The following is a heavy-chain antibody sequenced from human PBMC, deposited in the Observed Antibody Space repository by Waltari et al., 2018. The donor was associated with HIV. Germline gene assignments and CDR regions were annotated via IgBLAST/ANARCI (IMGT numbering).Heavy chain of an antibody. CDR2: INSDGGST. Sequence: EVQLVESGGGLVQPGGSLRRSCAASGFTFSSSWMHWVRQAPGKGLVWVQRINSDGGSTNYAAAVKGPFTISRDNAKNTVYLQLNSLRAEDTALYYCASLYNYVWGSPPPFDYWGQGTLVTVSS. CDR3: ASLYNYVWGSPPPFDY. V-gene: IGHV3-74*01. J-gene: IGHJ4*02. D-gene: IGHD3-16*01. CDR1: GFTFSSSW.